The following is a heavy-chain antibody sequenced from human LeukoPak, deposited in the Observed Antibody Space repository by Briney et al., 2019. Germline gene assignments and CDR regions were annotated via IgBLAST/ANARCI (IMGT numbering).Heavy chain of an antibody. CDR2: ISSSSSYI. CDR1: GFTFSSYS. J-gene: IGHJ4*02. D-gene: IGHD5-12*01. Sequence: GGSLRLSCAASGFTFSSYSMNWVRQAPGKGLEWVSSISSSSSYIYYADSVKGRFTISRDNAKNSLYLQMNSLRAEDTAVYYCARAIGYRAPIDYWGQGTLVTVSS. V-gene: IGHV3-21*01. CDR3: ARAIGYRAPIDY.